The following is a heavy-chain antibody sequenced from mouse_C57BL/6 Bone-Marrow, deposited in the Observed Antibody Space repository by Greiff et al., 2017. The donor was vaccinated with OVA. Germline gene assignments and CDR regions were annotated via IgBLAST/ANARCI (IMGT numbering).Heavy chain of an antibody. V-gene: IGHV1-72*01. Sequence: QVQLQQPGAELVKPGASVKLSCKASGYTFTSYWMHWVKQRPGRGLEWIGRIDPNSGGTKYNEKFKSKATLTVDKPSSTAYMQLSSLTSADAAVYYCAGTDTTVYCYFDDWGTGTTVTVSS. CDR2: IDPNSGGT. J-gene: IGHJ1*03. CDR3: AGTDTTVYCYFDD. D-gene: IGHD1-1*01. CDR1: GYTFTSYW.